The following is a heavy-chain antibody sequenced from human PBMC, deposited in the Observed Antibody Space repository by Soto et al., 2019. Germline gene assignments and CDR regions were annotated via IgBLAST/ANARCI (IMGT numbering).Heavy chain of an antibody. CDR3: AKGFSSGYYYVFDY. CDR1: GFSFSNYG. J-gene: IGHJ4*02. V-gene: IGHV3-30*18. CDR2: ISYDGSNK. D-gene: IGHD3-22*01. Sequence: QVQLVESGGGVVQPGRSLRLSCAASGFSFSNYGMHWVRQAPGKGLEWVAVISYDGSNKYYADSVKGRLTISRDNSKNTLYLQMSTLRPDDTAVYYCAKGFSSGYYYVFDYWGQGTLVTVSS.